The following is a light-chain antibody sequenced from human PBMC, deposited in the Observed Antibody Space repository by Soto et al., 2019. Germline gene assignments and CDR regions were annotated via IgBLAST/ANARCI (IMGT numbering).Light chain of an antibody. CDR1: QSVNNN. CDR2: GAS. Sequence: EIILTQSPASLSVSPGERATLSCRASQSVNNNLAWYQQKPGQAPRLLIYGASTRATGIPGRLRGSGSGTEFTLTLTSLQSEDFATYYCQQFRSFPITFGQGTRLEIK. J-gene: IGKJ5*01. CDR3: QQFRSFPIT. V-gene: IGKV3-15*01.